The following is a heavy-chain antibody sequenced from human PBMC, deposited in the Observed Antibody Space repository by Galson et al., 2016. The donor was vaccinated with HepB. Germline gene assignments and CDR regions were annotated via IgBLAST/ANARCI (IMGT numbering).Heavy chain of an antibody. CDR3: ARAHYENRGYCIDY. D-gene: IGHD3-22*01. J-gene: IGHJ4*02. CDR2: ISTTSKYK. Sequence: SLRLSCAASGFALNSYDMNWVRQAPGKGLEWVSSISTTSKYKNYADLVRGRFTISRDNAKNSLFLQMNSLRVEDTAVYYCARAHYENRGYCIDYWGQGTLVTVSS. CDR1: GFALNSYD. V-gene: IGHV3-21*01.